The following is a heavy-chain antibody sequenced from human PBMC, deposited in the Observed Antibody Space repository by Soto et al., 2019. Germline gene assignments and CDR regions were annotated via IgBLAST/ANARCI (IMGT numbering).Heavy chain of an antibody. D-gene: IGHD3-22*01. Sequence: GESLKISCKASVYRFTSYWIGWVRQMPGKGLEWMGIIYPGDSHTKYSPSFQGQVTISVDKSISTAYLQWSSLKASDTAMYYCARGLTYYNDSSGYDWGQGTLVTVS. CDR3: ARGLTYYNDSSGYD. CDR2: IYPGDSHT. J-gene: IGHJ4*02. V-gene: IGHV5-51*01. CDR1: VYRFTSYW.